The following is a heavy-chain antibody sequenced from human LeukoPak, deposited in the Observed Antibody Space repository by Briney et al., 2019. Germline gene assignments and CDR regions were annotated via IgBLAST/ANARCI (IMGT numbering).Heavy chain of an antibody. D-gene: IGHD6-19*01. Sequence: GRSLRLSCAGSGFIFNNYAMHWVRQPPGKGLEWVSGISWNSGSIDYADSVKGRFTISRDNAKNPLYLQMNSLRVEDTAFYYCAKDNRRHYTSGPNPDSLHWGQGALVTVSS. J-gene: IGHJ4*02. V-gene: IGHV3-9*01. CDR1: GFIFNNYA. CDR3: AKDNRRHYTSGPNPDSLH. CDR2: ISWNSGSI.